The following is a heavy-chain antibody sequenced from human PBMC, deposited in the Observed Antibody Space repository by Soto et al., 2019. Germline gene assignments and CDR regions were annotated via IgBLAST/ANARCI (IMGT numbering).Heavy chain of an antibody. V-gene: IGHV3-33*02. J-gene: IGHJ5*02. CDR3: ARDISFGAYDL. CDR2: IWYDGTRE. Sequence: HPVGSLRLSCTASGFTFSRHGMLWARQAPGKGLEWVALIWYDGTRESYADFARGRFTISRDNFASTLYLQMNSLRAEDTAVYYCARDISFGAYDLWGQGTLVTVSS. CDR1: GFTFSRHG. D-gene: IGHD3-10*01.